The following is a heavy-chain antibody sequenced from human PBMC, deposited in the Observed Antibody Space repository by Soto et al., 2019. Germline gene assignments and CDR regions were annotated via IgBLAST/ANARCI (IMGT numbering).Heavy chain of an antibody. Sequence: SVKVSCKASGNRFNSYAITWVRQAHGQGLEWVGGVIPLLGAPNYAQKFQGRVTITADHSTGTVYMELSSLRSDDTAVYYCARGDYDLSTGYSYYYVMDVWGQGTAVTVSS. J-gene: IGHJ6*02. V-gene: IGHV1-69*10. CDR1: GNRFNSYA. CDR3: ARGDYDLSTGYSYYYVMDV. D-gene: IGHD3-9*01. CDR2: VIPLLGAP.